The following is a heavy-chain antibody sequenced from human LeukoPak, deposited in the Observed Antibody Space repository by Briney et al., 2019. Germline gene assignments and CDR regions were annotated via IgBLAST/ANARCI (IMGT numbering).Heavy chain of an antibody. V-gene: IGHV3-23*01. CDR1: GFTFSCNG. CDR2: ISDSGGGA. J-gene: IGHJ5*02. Sequence: GGTLRLSCAASGFTFSCNGMTWVRQAPGKGLEWVSTISDSGGGAYYADSVKGRFTISRDSSRSTLYLQMHSLRAEDTAVYYCAKDRPYISSWYGCSTPWGQGTLVTVSS. D-gene: IGHD6-13*01. CDR3: AKDRPYISSWYGCSTP.